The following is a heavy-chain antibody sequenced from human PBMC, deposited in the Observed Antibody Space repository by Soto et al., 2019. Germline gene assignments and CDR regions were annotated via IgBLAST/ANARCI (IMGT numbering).Heavy chain of an antibody. V-gene: IGHV4-61*01. Sequence: QVQLQESGPGLVKPSETLSLTCSVSGGSVSSGSYYWSWIRQPPGTGLEWIGYLYYRGSTNYNPPLKSRVTISVDTSKNQFSLKLSSVTAADTAMYYCARFLISSSGGHFDYWGQGTLVTVSS. CDR2: LYYRGST. D-gene: IGHD6-6*01. CDR1: GGSVSSGSYY. CDR3: ARFLISSSGGHFDY. J-gene: IGHJ4*02.